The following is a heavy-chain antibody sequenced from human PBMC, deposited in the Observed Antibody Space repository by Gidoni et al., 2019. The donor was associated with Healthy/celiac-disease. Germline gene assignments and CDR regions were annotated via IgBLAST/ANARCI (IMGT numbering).Heavy chain of an antibody. CDR3: ARVRSSSFFDP. J-gene: IGHJ5*02. D-gene: IGHD6-13*01. CDR1: GITFSSYW. CDR2: IKQDGSEK. Sequence: EVQLVESGGGLVQPGGSLRLSCAASGITFSSYWMSWVRQAPGKGLEWVANIKQDGSEKYYVDSVKGRFTISRDNAKNSLYLQMNSLRAEDTAVYYCARVRSSSFFDPWGQGTLVTVSS. V-gene: IGHV3-7*01.